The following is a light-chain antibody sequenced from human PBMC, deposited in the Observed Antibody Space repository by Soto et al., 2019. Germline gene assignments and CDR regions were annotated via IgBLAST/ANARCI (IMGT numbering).Light chain of an antibody. V-gene: IGKV1-39*01. J-gene: IGKJ2*01. CDR3: QQYGSSPNT. CDR2: AAS. Sequence: DIQMTQSPSSLSASVGDRVTITCRASQSISSYVNWYQQKPGKAPKLLIYAASSLQSGVPSRFSGSGSGTDFTLTISSLEPEDFAVYYCQQYGSSPNTFGQGTKLEIK. CDR1: QSISSY.